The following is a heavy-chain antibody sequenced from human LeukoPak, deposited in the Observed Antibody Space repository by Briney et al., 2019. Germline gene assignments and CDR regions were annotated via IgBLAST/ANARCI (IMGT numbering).Heavy chain of an antibody. CDR2: ITAGNGNT. J-gene: IGHJ3*02. CDR1: GYNFRSYG. V-gene: IGHV1-18*01. D-gene: IGHD5-18*01. CDR3: ARDLARGYSYGYNAFDI. Sequence: ASVKVSCKASGYNFRSYGIGWVRPAPRQGLEWMGWITAGNGNTNYAQKVQGRVTMTTDTSTSTAYMELRSLRPDDTAVYFCARDLARGYSYGYNAFDIWGQGTMVTVSS.